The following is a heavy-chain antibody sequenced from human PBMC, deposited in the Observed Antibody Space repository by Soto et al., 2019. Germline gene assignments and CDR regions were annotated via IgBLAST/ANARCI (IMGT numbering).Heavy chain of an antibody. V-gene: IGHV3-33*01. CDR3: ARGPVSDSSCWFFDY. CDR2: IWYDGSNK. CDR1: GFTFSSYG. Sequence: QVQLVESGGGVVQPGRSLRLSCAASGFTFSSYGMHWVRQAPGKGLEWVAVIWYDGSNKYYADSVKGRFTVSRDNSKNTLYLQFNSLRAEDTAVYYCARGPVSDSSCWFFDYCGQGTLVTVSS. J-gene: IGHJ4*02. D-gene: IGHD6-13*01.